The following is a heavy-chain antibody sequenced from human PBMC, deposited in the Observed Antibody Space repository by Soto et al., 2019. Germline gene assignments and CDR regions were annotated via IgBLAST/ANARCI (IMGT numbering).Heavy chain of an antibody. CDR3: ASHYYGSGSYFF. V-gene: IGHV4-4*02. CDR1: GGSISSSNW. J-gene: IGHJ4*02. D-gene: IGHD3-10*01. CDR2: IYHSGST. Sequence: SETLSLTCAVSGGSISSSNWWSWVRQPPGKGLEWIGEIYHSGSTNYNPSLKSRVTISVDKSKNQFSLKLSSVTAADTAVYYCASHYYGSGSYFFWGQGTLVTVSS.